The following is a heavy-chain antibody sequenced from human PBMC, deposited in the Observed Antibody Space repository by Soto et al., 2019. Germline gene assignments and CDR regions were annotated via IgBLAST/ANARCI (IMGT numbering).Heavy chain of an antibody. CDR2: IKSKTDGGTT. CDR3: TTMSVAVAGDIDY. Sequence: PGGSLRLSCAASGFTFSNAWMSWVRQAPGKGLEWVGRIKSKTDGGTTDYAAPVKGRFTISRDDSKNTLYLQMNSLKTEDTAVYYCTTMSVAVAGDIDYWGQGTLATVSS. V-gene: IGHV3-15*01. CDR1: GFTFSNAW. D-gene: IGHD6-19*01. J-gene: IGHJ4*02.